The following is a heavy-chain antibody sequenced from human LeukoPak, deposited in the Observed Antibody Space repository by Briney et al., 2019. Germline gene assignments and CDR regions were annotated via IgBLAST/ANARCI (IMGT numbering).Heavy chain of an antibody. V-gene: IGHV5-51*01. J-gene: IGHJ4*02. D-gene: IGHD3-22*01. CDR2: IYPGDSDT. CDR3: ARGQGDSSGYYSLDY. Sequence: GESLKISCKGSGYSFNSYWIGWVRQMPGKGLEGMGIIYPGDSDTRYSPSFQGQVTISADKSISTAYLQWSSQKASDTAMYYCARGQGDSSGYYSLDYWGQGTLVTVSS. CDR1: GYSFNSYW.